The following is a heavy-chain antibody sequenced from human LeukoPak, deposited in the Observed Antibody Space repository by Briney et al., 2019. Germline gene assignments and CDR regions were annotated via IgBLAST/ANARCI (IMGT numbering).Heavy chain of an antibody. V-gene: IGHV3-21*01. D-gene: IGHD4-17*01. Sequence: PGGSLRLSCAASGCTFSSYAMSWVRQAPGKGLEWVSSISSSSSYIYYADSVKGRFTISRDNAKNSLYLQMNSLRAEDTAVYYCARYPEGYGDSRAEYFQHWGQGTLVTVSS. CDR2: ISSSSSYI. CDR1: GCTFSSYA. CDR3: ARYPEGYGDSRAEYFQH. J-gene: IGHJ1*01.